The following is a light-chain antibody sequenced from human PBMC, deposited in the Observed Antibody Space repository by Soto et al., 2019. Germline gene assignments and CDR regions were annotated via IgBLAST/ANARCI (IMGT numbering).Light chain of an antibody. CDR2: EVS. CDR1: SSDVGGYNY. Sequence: QLVLTQPASVSGSPGQSITISCTGTSSDVGGYNYVSWYQQHPGKAPKLMIYEVSNRPSGVSNRFSGSKSGNTASLTISGIQAEDEADYYCSSYTSSSTWVFGGGTKLTVL. CDR3: SSYTSSSTWV. J-gene: IGLJ3*02. V-gene: IGLV2-14*01.